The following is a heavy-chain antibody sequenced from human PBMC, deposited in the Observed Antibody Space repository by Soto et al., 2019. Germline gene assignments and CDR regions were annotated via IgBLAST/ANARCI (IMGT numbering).Heavy chain of an antibody. V-gene: IGHV6-1*01. CDR3: ARAPSEGDLNHDYSNYDPAFDI. Sequence: PSHTLSLTCAISGDSVSSNSAAWNWIRQSPSRGLEWLGRTYYRSKWYNAYAVSVKSRITINPDTSKNQFSLQLNSVTPEDTAVYYCARAPSEGDLNHDYSNYDPAFDIWGQGTMVTVSS. J-gene: IGHJ3*02. CDR2: TYYRSKWYN. CDR1: GDSVSSNSAA. D-gene: IGHD4-4*01.